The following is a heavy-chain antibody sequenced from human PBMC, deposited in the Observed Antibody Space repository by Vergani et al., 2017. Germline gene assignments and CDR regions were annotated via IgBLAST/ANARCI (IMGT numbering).Heavy chain of an antibody. CDR1: GFIFSSYS. Sequence: EVQLVESGGGLVQPGGSLRLSCAASGFIFSSYSMNWVRQAPGKGLEWVSYISLSSSGTIYYADSVKGRFTISRDNAKNSLFLQMNSLRAEDTAVYYCARGGCSSTSCYINDYWGQGTLVTVSS. CDR2: ISLSSSGTI. V-gene: IGHV3-48*04. CDR3: ARGGCSSTSCYINDY. D-gene: IGHD2-2*02. J-gene: IGHJ4*02.